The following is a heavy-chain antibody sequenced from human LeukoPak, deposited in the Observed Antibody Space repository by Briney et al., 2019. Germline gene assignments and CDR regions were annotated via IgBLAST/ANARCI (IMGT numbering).Heavy chain of an antibody. D-gene: IGHD4-11*01. Sequence: SETLSLTCTVSGGSISSYYWSWIRQPAGKGLEWIGRIYTSGSTNYNPSLKSRVTMSVDTSKNQFSLKLSSVTAADTAVYYCARRATTLTWDDWFDPWGQGTLVTVSS. V-gene: IGHV4-4*07. J-gene: IGHJ5*02. CDR1: GGSISSYY. CDR3: ARRATTLTWDDWFDP. CDR2: IYTSGST.